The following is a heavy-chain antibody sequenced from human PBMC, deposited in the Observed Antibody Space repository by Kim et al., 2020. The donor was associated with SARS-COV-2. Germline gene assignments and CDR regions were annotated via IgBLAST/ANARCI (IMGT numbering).Heavy chain of an antibody. Sequence: EKKFQGRVTMTSDTSTSTVYMELSSLRSEDTAVYYCARDPIAAAGVFDYWGQGTLVTVSS. D-gene: IGHD6-13*01. J-gene: IGHJ4*02. CDR3: ARDPIAAAGVFDY. V-gene: IGHV1-46*01.